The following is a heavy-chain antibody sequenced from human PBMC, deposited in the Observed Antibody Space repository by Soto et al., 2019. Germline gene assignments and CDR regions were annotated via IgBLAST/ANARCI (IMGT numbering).Heavy chain of an antibody. Sequence: GGSLRLSCAASGLTFTRYSMNWVRQAPGKGLEWVSSISSTTNYIYYGDSMKGRFTISRDNAKNSLYLEMNSLRAEDTAVYYCARESEDLTSNFDYWGQGTLVTVSS. CDR1: GLTFTRYS. CDR2: ISSTTNYI. V-gene: IGHV3-21*06. CDR3: ARESEDLTSNFDY. J-gene: IGHJ4*02.